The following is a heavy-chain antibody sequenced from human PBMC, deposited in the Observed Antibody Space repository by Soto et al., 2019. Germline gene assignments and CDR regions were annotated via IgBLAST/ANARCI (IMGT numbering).Heavy chain of an antibody. Sequence: GFLRLSCAASGFTFSAFAMNWIRQAPGKGLASVSAITGHGGSTYYVDSEKSRFTISRDNSKSTLHLQMNSLRAEDSVVYYFAKLSGYDDYYYRDVWGKGTTVTVSS. V-gene: IGHV3-23*01. CDR3: AKLSGYDDYYYRDV. D-gene: IGHD5-12*01. CDR1: GFTFSAFA. J-gene: IGHJ6*03. CDR2: ITGHGGST.